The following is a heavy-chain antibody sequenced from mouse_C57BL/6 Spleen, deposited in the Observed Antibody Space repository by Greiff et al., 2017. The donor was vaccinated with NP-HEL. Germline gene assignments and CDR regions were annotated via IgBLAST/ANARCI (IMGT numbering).Heavy chain of an antibody. J-gene: IGHJ2*01. Sequence: EVQLQQSGPELVKPGASVKISCKASGYTFTDYYMNWVKQSHGKSLEWIGDINPNNGGTSYNQKFKGKATLTVDKSSSTAYMELRSLTSEDSAVYYCASGNWDRGLFDYWGQGTTLTVSS. CDR1: GYTFTDYY. V-gene: IGHV1-26*01. CDR2: INPNNGGT. D-gene: IGHD4-1*01. CDR3: ASGNWDRGLFDY.